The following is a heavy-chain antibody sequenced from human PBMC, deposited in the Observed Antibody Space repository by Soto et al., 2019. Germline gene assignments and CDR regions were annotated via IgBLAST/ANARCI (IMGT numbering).Heavy chain of an antibody. CDR3: ARDFPQEPASFYY. J-gene: IGHJ4*02. Sequence: PGGSLRLSCTASGFTFSDDFMSWIRQAPGKGLEWISYISSAGTTTYYAESVQGRFTISRDNAKNSLYLEMNSLRADDTAVYFCARDFPQEPASFYYWGQGTLVTVSS. CDR1: GFTFSDDF. V-gene: IGHV3-11*01. CDR2: ISSAGTTT.